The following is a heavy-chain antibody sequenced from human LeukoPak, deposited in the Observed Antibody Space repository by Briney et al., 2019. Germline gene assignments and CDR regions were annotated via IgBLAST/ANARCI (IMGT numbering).Heavy chain of an antibody. CDR1: GGSFSGYY. CDR3: ARRFDH. CDR2: INHSGST. J-gene: IGHJ4*02. V-gene: IGHV4-34*01. Sequence: PSETLSLTCAVYGGSFSGYYWSWIRQPPGKGLEWIGEINHSGSTNYNPSLKSRVTISVDTSKNQFSLKMNSVTAEDTAVYYCARRFDHWGQGTLVTVSS.